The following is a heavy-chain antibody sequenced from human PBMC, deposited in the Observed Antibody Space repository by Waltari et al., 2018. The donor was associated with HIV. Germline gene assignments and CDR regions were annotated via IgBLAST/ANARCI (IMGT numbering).Heavy chain of an antibody. Sequence: QVQLQESGPGLVKPSGTLSLACAVSGGSISSGNWWGWVRQSPGKGLGWIGEIYHTGSTTHNPSLKSRVTISGDKPKNQISLKLNSVTAADTAMYYCVRKGFSSSMDYWGQGTLVTVSS. J-gene: IGHJ4*02. D-gene: IGHD6-13*01. CDR1: GGSISSGNW. CDR2: IYHTGST. V-gene: IGHV4-4*02. CDR3: VRKGFSSSMDY.